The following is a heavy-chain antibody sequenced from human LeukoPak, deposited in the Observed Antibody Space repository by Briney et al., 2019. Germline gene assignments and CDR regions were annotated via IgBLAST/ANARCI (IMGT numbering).Heavy chain of an antibody. V-gene: IGHV3-66*03. J-gene: IGHJ4*02. CDR1: GFTVSSNS. CDR3: VRDRAFLSGSLAY. CDR2: IYTTGNT. Sequence: GGSLRLSCTVSGFTVSSNSMSWVRQAPGKGLEWVSFIYTTGNTHNSDSVKGRFTISRDSSKNTLYLQMSSLRVDDTAVYYCVRDRAFLSGSLAYWGQGTLVIVSS. D-gene: IGHD3-10*01.